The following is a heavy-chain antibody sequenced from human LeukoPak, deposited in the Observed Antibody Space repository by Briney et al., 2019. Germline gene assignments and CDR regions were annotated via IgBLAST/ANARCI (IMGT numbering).Heavy chain of an antibody. Sequence: GGSLRLSCAASGLNFSNFSLNWVRQAPGKGLEWASYISRSSRTIYYADSVKGRFTISRDNAKNSLYLQMNSLRAEDTAVYYCARTCGGDCYTAFDIWGQGTMVTVSS. CDR1: GLNFSNFS. CDR3: ARTCGGDCYTAFDI. CDR2: ISRSSRTI. V-gene: IGHV3-48*04. J-gene: IGHJ3*02. D-gene: IGHD2-21*02.